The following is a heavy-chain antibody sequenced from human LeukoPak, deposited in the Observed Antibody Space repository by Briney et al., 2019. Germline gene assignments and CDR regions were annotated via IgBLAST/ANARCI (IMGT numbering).Heavy chain of an antibody. CDR1: GLTFSNFW. CDR2: IKQEGSET. D-gene: IGHD2-15*01. V-gene: IGHV3-7*01. Sequence: GGSLRLSCVASGLTFSNFWMTWLRQAPGKGLEWVANIKQEGSETYYLDSVRGRFPISRDNAKNSMYQQMSSLRAEDTAVYYCVGCSGGTCSDFDYWGRGTLVTVSS. CDR3: VGCSGGTCSDFDY. J-gene: IGHJ4*02.